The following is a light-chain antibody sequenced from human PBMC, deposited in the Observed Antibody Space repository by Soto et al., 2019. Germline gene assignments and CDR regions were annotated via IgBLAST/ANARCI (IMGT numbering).Light chain of an antibody. J-gene: IGLJ1*01. CDR1: KNDIGVYDF. Sequence: QSALTQPPSASGSPGQSVTISCTGTKNDIGVYDFVSWYQHHPGKAPRLIIYEVVQRPSGVPDRFSGSKSGNTASLTVSGHQAADEADYYCKSYAGRNTYVVGSGTKVTVL. CDR2: EVV. V-gene: IGLV2-8*01. CDR3: KSYAGRNTYV.